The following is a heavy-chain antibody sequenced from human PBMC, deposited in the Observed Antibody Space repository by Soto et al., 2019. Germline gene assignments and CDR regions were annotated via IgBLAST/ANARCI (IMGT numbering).Heavy chain of an antibody. Sequence: QVQLVQSGAEVKKPGASVKVSCKASGYTFSSNGVSWVRQAPGQGLEWMGWISTFNGNAHSAQKFQGRVTMTTDTSRNTAYMELRSLRYDDTAVYYCASLHGYSSGWYDYWGQGTLVTVSS. V-gene: IGHV1-18*01. CDR2: ISTFNGNA. D-gene: IGHD6-19*01. J-gene: IGHJ4*02. CDR3: ASLHGYSSGWYDY. CDR1: GYTFSSNG.